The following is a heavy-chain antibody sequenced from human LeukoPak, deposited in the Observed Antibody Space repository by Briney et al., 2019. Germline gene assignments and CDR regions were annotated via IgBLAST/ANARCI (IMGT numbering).Heavy chain of an antibody. V-gene: IGHV4-38-2*02. CDR1: GYSISSGYY. Sequence: SETLSLTCTVSGYSISSGYYWGWIRQPPGKGLEWIGSILHSGSTYYNPSLKSRVTISADTSKNQFSLKLSSVTAADTAVYYCARLSSGSFHAFDIWGQGTMVTVSS. J-gene: IGHJ3*02. D-gene: IGHD1-26*01. CDR3: ARLSSGSFHAFDI. CDR2: ILHSGST.